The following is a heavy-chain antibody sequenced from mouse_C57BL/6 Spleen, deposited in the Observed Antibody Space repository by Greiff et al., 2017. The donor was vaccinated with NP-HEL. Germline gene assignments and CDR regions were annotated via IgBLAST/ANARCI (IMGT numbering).Heavy chain of an antibody. Sequence: QVQLQQPGAELVMPGASVKLSCKASGYTFTSYWMHWVKQRPGQGLEWIGEIDPSDSYTNYNRKFKGKSTLTVDKSSSTAYMQLSSLTSEDSAVYYCARRLLRWYFDVWGTGTTVTVSS. D-gene: IGHD1-1*01. J-gene: IGHJ1*03. V-gene: IGHV1-69*01. CDR3: ARRLLRWYFDV. CDR1: GYTFTSYW. CDR2: IDPSDSYT.